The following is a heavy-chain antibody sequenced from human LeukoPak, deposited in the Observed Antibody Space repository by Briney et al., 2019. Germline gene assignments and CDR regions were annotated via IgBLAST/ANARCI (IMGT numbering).Heavy chain of an antibody. CDR1: GGSISSSSYY. Sequence: SETLSLTCTVSGGSISSSSYYWGWIRQPPGKGLEWIGSIYYSGSTYYNPSLKSRVTISVDTSKNQFSLKLSSVTAADTAVYYCARGRFRAVAGTGYYFDYWGQGTLVTVSS. CDR2: IYYSGST. V-gene: IGHV4-39*07. J-gene: IGHJ4*02. D-gene: IGHD6-19*01. CDR3: ARGRFRAVAGTGYYFDY.